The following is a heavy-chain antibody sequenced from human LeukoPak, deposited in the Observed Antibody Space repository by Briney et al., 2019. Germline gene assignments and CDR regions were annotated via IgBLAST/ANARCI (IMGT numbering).Heavy chain of an antibody. Sequence: GGSLRLSCAASGFTFSSYEMNWVRQAPGKGLEWISYISSSGSTIYYADSVKGRFTISRDNAKNSLYLQMNSLRAEDTAVYYCARVVEYSYGNFDYWGQGTLVTVAS. J-gene: IGHJ4*02. D-gene: IGHD5-18*01. CDR2: ISSSGSTI. CDR3: ARVVEYSYGNFDY. V-gene: IGHV3-48*03. CDR1: GFTFSSYE.